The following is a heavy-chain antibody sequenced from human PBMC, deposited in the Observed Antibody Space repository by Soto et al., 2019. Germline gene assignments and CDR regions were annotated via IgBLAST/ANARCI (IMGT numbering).Heavy chain of an antibody. Sequence: EVQLVESGGGLVQPGGSLRLSCAASGFTFSNYAMAWVRQAPGKGLEWVSTITYSGGSRDYADSVKGRFTISRDNSKNTLYLQMNSRRAEDTAVYYCAKKGYYDTSGYPIRYFDYWGQGTLVTVSS. CDR2: ITYSGGSR. D-gene: IGHD3-22*01. J-gene: IGHJ4*02. CDR1: GFTFSNYA. V-gene: IGHV3-23*04. CDR3: AKKGYYDTSGYPIRYFDY.